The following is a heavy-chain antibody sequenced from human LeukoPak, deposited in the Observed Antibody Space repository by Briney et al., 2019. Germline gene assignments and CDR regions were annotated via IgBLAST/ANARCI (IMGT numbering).Heavy chain of an antibody. CDR2: IYSGGST. D-gene: IGHD3-22*01. CDR1: GFTVSSNY. J-gene: IGHJ6*02. Sequence: GGSLRLSCAASGFTVSSNYMSWVRQAPGKGLEGVSVIYSGGSTYYADSVKGRFTISRDNSKNTLHLQMNSLRAEDATVYYCARNSRLYYDSSGYYPSKHYYGMDVWGQGTTVTVSS. V-gene: IGHV3-53*01. CDR3: ARNSRLYYDSSGYYPSKHYYGMDV.